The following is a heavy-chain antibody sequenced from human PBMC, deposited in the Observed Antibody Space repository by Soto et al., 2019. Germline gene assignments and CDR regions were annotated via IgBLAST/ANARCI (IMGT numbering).Heavy chain of an antibody. J-gene: IGHJ4*02. CDR1: GYTFTSYG. D-gene: IGHD3-3*01. Sequence: QVQLVQSGAEVKKPGASVKVSCKASGYTFTSYGISWVRQAPGQGLEGMGWISAYNGNTNYAQKLQGRVTMTTDTSTSTAYMELRSLISDDTAVYYCARDRPVSRMTIFGVFITGIDFWGQGTLVTVSS. CDR3: ARDRPVSRMTIFGVFITGIDF. CDR2: ISAYNGNT. V-gene: IGHV1-18*01.